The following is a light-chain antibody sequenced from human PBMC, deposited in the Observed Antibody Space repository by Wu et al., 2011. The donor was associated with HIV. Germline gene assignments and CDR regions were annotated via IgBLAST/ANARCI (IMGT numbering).Light chain of an antibody. CDR1: QTVSATY. Sequence: ESVLTQSPDTLSLSPGERATLSCRASQTVSATYLAWYQQKFGQAPRLLVYGASSRATGIPDRFSGSGSGTDFTLTISRLEPEDAAIYYCQQYGSSPYTFGQGTNWRS. J-gene: IGKJ2*01. V-gene: IGKV3-20*01. CDR2: GAS. CDR3: QQYGSSPYT.